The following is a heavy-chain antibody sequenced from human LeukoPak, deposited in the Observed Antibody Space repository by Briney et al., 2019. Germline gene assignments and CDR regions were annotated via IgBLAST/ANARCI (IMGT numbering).Heavy chain of an antibody. V-gene: IGHV1-3*01. CDR2: INAGNGNT. CDR3: ARVKVTMVRGVIITLDYFDY. Sequence: ASVKVSCKASGYTFTSYAMHWVRQDPGQRLEWMGWINAGNGNTKYSQKFQGRVTITRDTSASAAYMELSSLRSEDTAVYYCARVKVTMVRGVIITLDYFDYWGQGTLVTVSS. CDR1: GYTFTSYA. J-gene: IGHJ4*02. D-gene: IGHD3-10*01.